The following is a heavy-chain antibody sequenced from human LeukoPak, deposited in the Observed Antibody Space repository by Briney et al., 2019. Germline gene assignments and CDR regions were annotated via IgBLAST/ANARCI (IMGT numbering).Heavy chain of an antibody. CDR3: AKALSIAAASPRGYYYYGMDV. J-gene: IGHJ6*02. CDR1: GFTFSSYG. CDR2: ISGSGGST. V-gene: IGHV3-23*01. Sequence: GGSLRLSCAASGFTFSSYGMHWVRQAPGKGLEWVSAISGSGGSTYYADSVKGRFTISRDNSKNTLYLQMNSLRAEDTAVYYCAKALSIAAASPRGYYYYGMDVWGQGTTVTVSS. D-gene: IGHD6-13*01.